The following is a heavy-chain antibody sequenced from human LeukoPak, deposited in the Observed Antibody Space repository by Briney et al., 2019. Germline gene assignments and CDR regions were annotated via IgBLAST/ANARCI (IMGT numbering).Heavy chain of an antibody. D-gene: IGHD4-17*01. CDR3: AKDIYGDYEYYLDY. V-gene: IGHV3-23*01. Sequence: GGSLRLSCAASGFTFSSYAVSWVRQAPGKGLEWVSAISGSGGSTYYADSVKGRFTISRDNSKNTLYLQMNSLRAEDTAVYYCAKDIYGDYEYYLDYWGQGTLVTVSS. J-gene: IGHJ4*02. CDR1: GFTFSSYA. CDR2: ISGSGGST.